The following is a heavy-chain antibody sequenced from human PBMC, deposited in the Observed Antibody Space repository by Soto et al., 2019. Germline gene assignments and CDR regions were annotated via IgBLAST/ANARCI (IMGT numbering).Heavy chain of an antibody. J-gene: IGHJ4*02. V-gene: IGHV3-15*01. D-gene: IGHD6-19*01. Sequence: LRLSCEASGFTFNNAWMSWVRQAPGKGLEWIGRIKSRTDGGTTDYAAPVKGRFTISRDNSKNTLYLQMNSLRSEDTAVYYCAREVEYTSAFGISSSFDYWGQGTLVTVSS. CDR2: IKSRTDGGTT. CDR1: GFTFNNAW. CDR3: AREVEYTSAFGISSSFDY.